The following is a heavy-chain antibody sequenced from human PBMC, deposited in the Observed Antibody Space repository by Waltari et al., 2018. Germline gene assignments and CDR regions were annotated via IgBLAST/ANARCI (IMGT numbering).Heavy chain of an antibody. CDR2: TIPIFGTA. CDR1: GGTFSSYA. CDR3: ARGWIAVAGTFDY. D-gene: IGHD6-19*01. V-gene: IGHV1-69*13. J-gene: IGHJ4*02. Sequence: QVQLVQSGAEVKKPGSSVKVSCKASGGTFSSYAISWVRQAPGQGLEWMGTTIPIFGTANDAQTFQGRVTITADKSTSTAYMELSSLRSEDTAGYYCARGWIAVAGTFDYWGQGTLVTVSS.